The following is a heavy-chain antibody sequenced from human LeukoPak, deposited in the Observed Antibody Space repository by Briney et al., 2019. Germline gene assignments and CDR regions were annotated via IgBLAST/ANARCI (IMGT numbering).Heavy chain of an antibody. D-gene: IGHD2-21*02. CDR1: GFTFSNYE. CDR3: AKCVVVTAILDAFGI. J-gene: IGHJ3*02. V-gene: IGHV3-48*03. CDR2: ISTSGNTT. Sequence: PGGSLRLSCAASGFTFSNYEMNWVRQAPGKGLEWVSYISTSGNTTYYADSVKGRFTISRDNSKNTLYLQMNSLRAEDTAVYYCAKCVVVTAILDAFGIWGQGTMVTVSS.